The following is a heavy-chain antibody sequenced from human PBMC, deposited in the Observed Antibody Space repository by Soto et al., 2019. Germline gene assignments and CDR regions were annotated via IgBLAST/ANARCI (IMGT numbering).Heavy chain of an antibody. J-gene: IGHJ6*02. CDR3: ARFSTLGKDYGMDV. D-gene: IGHD3-3*02. V-gene: IGHV4-30-4*08. CDR2: INYSGRT. CDR1: SGSISSSDYY. Sequence: SQTLCLTCSVASGSISSSDYYWSLIRQPPGKGLEWIGYINYSGRTYYKPSLKSRLSMSIDTSKNQFSLRLTSVTVANTAVYFCARFSTLGKDYGMDVWGQGTTVTLSS.